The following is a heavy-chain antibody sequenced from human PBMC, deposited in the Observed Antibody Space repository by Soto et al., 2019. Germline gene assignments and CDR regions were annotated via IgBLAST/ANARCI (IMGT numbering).Heavy chain of an antibody. CDR1: GGSFSGYY. CDR3: ARNQWLVRGGFDY. CDR2: INHSGST. V-gene: IGHV4-34*01. D-gene: IGHD6-19*01. Sequence: SETLSLTCAVYGGSFSGYYWSWIRKPPGKGLEWIGEINHSGSTNYNPSLKSRVTISVDTSKNQFSLKLSSVTAADTAVYYCARNQWLVRGGFDYWGQGTLVTVSS. J-gene: IGHJ4*02.